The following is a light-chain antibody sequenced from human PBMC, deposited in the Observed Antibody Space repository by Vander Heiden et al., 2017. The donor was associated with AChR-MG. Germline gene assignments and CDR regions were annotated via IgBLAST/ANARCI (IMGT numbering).Light chain of an antibody. CDR3: QVWDSIINHAV. V-gene: IGLV3-21*02. Sequence: SSVLPHAPSVSVAPAPTAPVPRVGHDLGSKVGHWYQQKPGPAPVGGTSADSDWPSGIPERFSGFNSGATATLTISRVEAGDEATDSCQVWDSIINHAVFGRGTRLTVL. CDR2: ADS. CDR1: DLGSKV. J-gene: IGLJ3*02.